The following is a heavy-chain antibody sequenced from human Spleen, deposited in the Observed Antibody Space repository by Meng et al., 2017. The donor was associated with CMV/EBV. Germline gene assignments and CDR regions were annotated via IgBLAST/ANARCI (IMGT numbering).Heavy chain of an antibody. J-gene: IGHJ4*02. D-gene: IGHD5-18*01. CDR2: IYTDGSI. CDR1: GESMRDCY. Sequence: QLQLAGSGPVLVKPWENLSLTCSVSGESMRDCYWSWIRQPGGKGLERIGSIYTDGSINYNPSLKSRVTISVDTSKNQFSLKLSSVTAADTAVYYCAGKQVDTAMVGRGYSYGAFDYWGQGTLVTVSS. CDR3: AGKQVDTAMVGRGYSYGAFDY. V-gene: IGHV4-4*07.